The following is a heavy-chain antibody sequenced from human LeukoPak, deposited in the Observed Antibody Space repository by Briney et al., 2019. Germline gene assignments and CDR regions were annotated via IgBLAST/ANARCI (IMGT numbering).Heavy chain of an antibody. V-gene: IGHV1-18*01. CDR3: ARDKDRFYYDSSGSSHAFDI. D-gene: IGHD3-22*01. J-gene: IGHJ3*02. CDR2: ISAYNGNT. CDR1: GYTFTSYG. Sequence: ASVKASCKASGYTFTSYGISWVRQAPGQGLEWMGWISAYNGNTNYAQKLQGRVTMTTDTSTSTAYMELRSLRCDDTAVYYCARDKDRFYYDSSGSSHAFDIWGQGTMVTVSS.